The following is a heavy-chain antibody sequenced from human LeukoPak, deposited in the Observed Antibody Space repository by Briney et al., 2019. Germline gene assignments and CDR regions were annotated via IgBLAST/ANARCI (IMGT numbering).Heavy chain of an antibody. V-gene: IGHV3-21*04. CDR1: GFTFSSYS. CDR3: SKGAHLVVVTATWGIDFDY. Sequence: PGGSLRLSCAASGFTFSSYSMIWVRQAPGKGLEWVSSITSSSTYIYYADSLKGRFTISRDNAKNSLYLQMNSLRAEDTAVYYCSKGAHLVVVTATWGIDFDYWGQGTLVTVSS. CDR2: ITSSSTYI. D-gene: IGHD2-21*02. J-gene: IGHJ4*02.